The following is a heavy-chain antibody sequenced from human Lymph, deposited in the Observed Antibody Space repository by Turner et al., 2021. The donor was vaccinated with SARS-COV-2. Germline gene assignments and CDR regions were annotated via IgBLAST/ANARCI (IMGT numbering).Heavy chain of an antibody. CDR3: ARADELAVWCDP. Sequence: QLRLVHPGAAVQKPAASVKVSCMASRYTFTRYDINWVRQATGQRLGWRGWMDSNSGNTGYAQKFQSRVTMTGNTSISTAYMELSSLGSEDTAVYYGARADELAVWCDPWGQGTLVTVSS. J-gene: IGHJ5*02. CDR1: RYTFTRYD. V-gene: IGHV1-8*01. D-gene: IGHD3-10*01. CDR2: MDSNSGNT.